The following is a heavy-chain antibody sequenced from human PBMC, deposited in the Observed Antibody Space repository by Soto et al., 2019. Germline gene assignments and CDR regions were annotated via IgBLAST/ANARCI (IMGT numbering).Heavy chain of an antibody. J-gene: IGHJ6*03. CDR1: GYTFTNFG. CDR2: IRTYHGNP. CDR3: ARYPRSGRISGEGAYYREYMDF. V-gene: IGHV1-18*01. Sequence: QVQLVQSGSEVKKPGASVKVSCKTSGYTFTNFGITGVRQAPGQGPERMGWIRTYHGNPTDAQKFQGRVTMTPDTSPTRGHLELRSLRSDDPAVYYCARYPRSGRISGEGAYYREYMDFGGKGTTVTVSS. D-gene: IGHD1-26*01.